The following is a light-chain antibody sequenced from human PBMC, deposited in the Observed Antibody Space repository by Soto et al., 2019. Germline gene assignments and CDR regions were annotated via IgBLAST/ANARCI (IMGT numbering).Light chain of an antibody. V-gene: IGKV3-20*01. CDR3: QQYGSSPWT. CDR1: QTVSNSY. CDR2: GVS. Sequence: EIVLTQSPGTLSFSPGERVTLSCRASQTVSNSYIARYQRKPGQAPRLLIYGVSSRATGIPDRFSGSGSGKDVTLTISRMETEDLAVYYCQQYGSSPWTFGQGNKVEIK. J-gene: IGKJ1*01.